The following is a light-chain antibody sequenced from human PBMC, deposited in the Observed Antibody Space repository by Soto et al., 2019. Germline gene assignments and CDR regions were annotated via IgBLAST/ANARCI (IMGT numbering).Light chain of an antibody. Sequence: EIVLTQSPGTLSLSPGKRATLSCRASQSISSSYLAWYQQRPGQAPRLLIYGASSRATGIPARFSGSGSGTDFTLTISSLEPEDFAVYYCQHRSNWPRLTFGGGTKVDIK. V-gene: IGKV3D-20*02. CDR2: GAS. J-gene: IGKJ4*01. CDR3: QHRSNWPRLT. CDR1: QSISSSY.